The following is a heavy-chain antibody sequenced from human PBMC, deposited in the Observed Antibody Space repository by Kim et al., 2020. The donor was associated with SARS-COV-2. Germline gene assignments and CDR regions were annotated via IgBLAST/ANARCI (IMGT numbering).Heavy chain of an antibody. CDR2: ISSSSSYI. D-gene: IGHD1-1*01. Sequence: GGSLRLSCAASGFTFSSYSMNWVRQAPGKGLEWISSISSSSSYIYYADSVKVRFTISRDNARASLYLQMKSMSAEDTAAYYCARILTTGSSLFDYCGQGT. J-gene: IGHJ4*02. CDR1: GFTFSSYS. V-gene: IGHV3-21*04. CDR3: ARILTTGSSLFDY.